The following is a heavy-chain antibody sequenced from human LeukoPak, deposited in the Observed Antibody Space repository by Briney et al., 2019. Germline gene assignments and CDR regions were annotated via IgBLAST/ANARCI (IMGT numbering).Heavy chain of an antibody. Sequence: PGGSLRLSCAASGFTFSSYAMSWVRHAPGKGLELVSAISGSGGSTYYADSVKGRFTISRDNSKNTLYLQMNSLRAEDTAVYYCAKDLDPPYGSGTLFDYWGQGTLVTVSS. D-gene: IGHD3-10*01. J-gene: IGHJ4*02. CDR3: AKDLDPPYGSGTLFDY. V-gene: IGHV3-23*01. CDR1: GFTFSSYA. CDR2: ISGSGGST.